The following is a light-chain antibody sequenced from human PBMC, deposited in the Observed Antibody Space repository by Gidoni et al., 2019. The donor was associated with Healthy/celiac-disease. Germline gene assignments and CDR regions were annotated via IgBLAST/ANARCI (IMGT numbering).Light chain of an antibody. CDR3: QQYNRLFT. V-gene: IGKV1-5*03. CDR1: QRISSW. Sequence: DIQMTQSPSTLSASVGDRVTITCRASQRISSWLAWYQQKPGKAPKLLIYKASSLESAVPSRFSCSGSGTEFTLTISSQQPDDFATYYCQQYNRLFTFGPGTKVDIK. J-gene: IGKJ3*01. CDR2: KAS.